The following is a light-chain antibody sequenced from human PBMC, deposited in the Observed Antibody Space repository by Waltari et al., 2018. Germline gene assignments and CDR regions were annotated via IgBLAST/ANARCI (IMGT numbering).Light chain of an antibody. CDR2: YVN. V-gene: IGLV3-21*04. J-gene: IGLJ3*02. CDR1: NIGTTS. Sequence: SYVLTQPPSLSVAPGKTARITCGGNNIGTTSVHWCQQKAGQAPVVVISYVNDRPSGIPERFSASNSGNMATLTISRVEAGDEADYYCQVWDNYSDHWVFGGGTKLTVL. CDR3: QVWDNYSDHWV.